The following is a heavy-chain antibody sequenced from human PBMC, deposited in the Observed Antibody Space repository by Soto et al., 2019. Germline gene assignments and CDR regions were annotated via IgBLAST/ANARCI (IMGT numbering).Heavy chain of an antibody. CDR1: GGSISSYY. D-gene: IGHD3-10*01. Sequence: SETLSLTCTVSGGSISSYYWSWIRQPPGKGLEWIGYIYYSGSTNYNPSLKSRVTISVDTSKNQFSLKLSSVTAADTAVYYCARDLAGASVWFDPWGQGTLVTVSS. J-gene: IGHJ5*02. V-gene: IGHV4-59*12. CDR3: ARDLAGASVWFDP. CDR2: IYYSGST.